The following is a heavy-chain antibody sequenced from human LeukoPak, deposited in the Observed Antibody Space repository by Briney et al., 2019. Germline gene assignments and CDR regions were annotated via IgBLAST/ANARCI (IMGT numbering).Heavy chain of an antibody. Sequence: PSETLSLTCAVYGGSFSGYYWSWIRQPPGKGLEWIGEINHSGSTKYNASLKSRVTISVDKSKNQFSLKLSSVTAADTAVYYCARDGPRSDDSSGYSPFENWGQGTLVTVSS. CDR3: ARDGPRSDDSSGYSPFEN. J-gene: IGHJ4*02. D-gene: IGHD3-22*01. CDR2: INHSGST. V-gene: IGHV4-34*01. CDR1: GGSFSGYY.